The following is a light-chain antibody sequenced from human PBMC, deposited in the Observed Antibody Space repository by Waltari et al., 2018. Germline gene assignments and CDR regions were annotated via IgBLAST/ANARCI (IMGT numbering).Light chain of an antibody. CDR1: RSVSSN. CDR2: GAS. Sequence: DIMMTQSPATLSVSPGERATLCCGCSRSVSSNLAWYQQKPLQAPSLLIYGASTRATGIPARCIGSGAGTEFTLTISSLQSEDVAVYYYHQYNNWPPWRFGQGTKVEIK. J-gene: IGKJ1*01. V-gene: IGKV3-15*01. CDR3: HQYNNWPPWR.